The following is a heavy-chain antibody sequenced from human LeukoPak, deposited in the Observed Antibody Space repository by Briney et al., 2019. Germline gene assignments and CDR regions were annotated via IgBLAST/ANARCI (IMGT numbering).Heavy chain of an antibody. CDR3: AKLYDSSGYSLFDN. CDR2: ISGSGGST. Sequence: GGSLRLSCAASGFTFSSHAMSWVLQAPGNGLEWVSAISGSGGSTYYADSVKGRFTISRDNSKNTLYLQMNSLRAEDTAVYYCAKLYDSSGYSLFDNWGQGTMVTVSS. D-gene: IGHD3-22*01. J-gene: IGHJ3*02. V-gene: IGHV3-23*01. CDR1: GFTFSSHA.